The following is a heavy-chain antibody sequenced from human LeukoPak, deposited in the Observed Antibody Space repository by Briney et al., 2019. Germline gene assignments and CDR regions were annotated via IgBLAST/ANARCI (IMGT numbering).Heavy chain of an antibody. V-gene: IGHV1-2*02. Sequence: ASVKVSCKASGYTFTGYYMHWVRQAPGQGLEWMGWINPNSGGTNYAQNFQGRVTMTRDMSISTAYMELSRLRSDDTAVYYCARYHYDNSGYPAFDYWGQGILVTVSS. D-gene: IGHD3-22*01. CDR1: GYTFTGYY. CDR3: ARYHYDNSGYPAFDY. CDR2: INPNSGGT. J-gene: IGHJ4*02.